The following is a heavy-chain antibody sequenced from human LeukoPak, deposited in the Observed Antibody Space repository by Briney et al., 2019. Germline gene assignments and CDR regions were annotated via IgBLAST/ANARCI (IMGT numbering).Heavy chain of an antibody. D-gene: IGHD1-14*01. J-gene: IGHJ4*02. Sequence: PGGSLRLSCAAPGFTLCGYIMYWFGEDPGKGPESVSAITSNGDTTNYASSVKGRFTISRDNSKNTLYLQMGSLRTADMAVYYCAGENRVGTDYWGQGTLVTVSS. CDR2: ITSNGDTT. CDR1: GFTLCGYI. V-gene: IGHV3-64*01. CDR3: AGENRVGTDY.